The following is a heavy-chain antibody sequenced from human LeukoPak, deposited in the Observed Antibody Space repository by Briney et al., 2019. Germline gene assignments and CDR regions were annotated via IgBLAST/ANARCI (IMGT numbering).Heavy chain of an antibody. J-gene: IGHJ4*02. CDR3: AKDSRAGGYFDY. V-gene: IGHV3-30*18. D-gene: IGHD3-16*01. Sequence: GRSLRLSCAASGFTFSSYGMHWVRQAPGKGLEWVAVISYDGSNKCYADSVKGRFTISRDNSKNTLYLQMNSLRAEDTAVYYCAKDSRAGGYFDYWGQGTLVTVSS. CDR1: GFTFSSYG. CDR2: ISYDGSNK.